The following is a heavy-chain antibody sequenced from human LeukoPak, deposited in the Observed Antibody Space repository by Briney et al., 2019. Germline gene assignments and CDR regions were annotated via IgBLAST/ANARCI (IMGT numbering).Heavy chain of an antibody. Sequence: PGGSLRLSCAASGFTFSSYWMSWVRQAPGKGLEWVANIKQDGSEKYYVDSVKGRFTISRDNAKNSLYLQMNSLRAEDTAVYYCARAEVYDYVWGSYRYTNFDYWGQGTLVTVSS. J-gene: IGHJ4*02. CDR2: IKQDGSEK. CDR1: GFTFSSYW. D-gene: IGHD3-16*02. V-gene: IGHV3-7*01. CDR3: ARAEVYDYVWGSYRYTNFDY.